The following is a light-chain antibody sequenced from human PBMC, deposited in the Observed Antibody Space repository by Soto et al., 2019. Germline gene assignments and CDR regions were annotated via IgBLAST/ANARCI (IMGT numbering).Light chain of an antibody. CDR1: QSLLYTSNNKNY. J-gene: IGKJ1*01. V-gene: IGKV4-1*01. CDR3: QQYYTTPRT. CDR2: WAS. Sequence: DFVVTQSPKSLAVTLGGRATINCKSSQSLLYTSNNKNYLAWYQQKPGQPPKLIIYWASTRESGVPDRFTGSGSGRDFTLTISNLQAEDAAVYYCQQYYTTPRTFGQGTKVEI.